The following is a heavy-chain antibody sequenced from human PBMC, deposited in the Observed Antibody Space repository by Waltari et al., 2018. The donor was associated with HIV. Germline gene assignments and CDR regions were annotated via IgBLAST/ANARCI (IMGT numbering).Heavy chain of an antibody. D-gene: IGHD1-1*01. Sequence: GLVQPGGSLRLSCAASGLAFSDYHMDWVRQAPGKGLEWVGRIRNKPSSYTTEYAASVKGRFSISRDDSRNSLYLQMNSLKTEDTAVYYCTTSAIGNIFDNWGQGTLVTVSS. CDR3: TTSAIGNIFDN. J-gene: IGHJ4*02. V-gene: IGHV3-72*01. CDR1: GLAFSDYH. CDR2: IRNKPSSYTT.